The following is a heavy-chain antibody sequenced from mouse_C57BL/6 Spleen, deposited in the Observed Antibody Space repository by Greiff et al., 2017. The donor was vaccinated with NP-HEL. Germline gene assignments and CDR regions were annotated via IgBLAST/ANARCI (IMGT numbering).Heavy chain of an antibody. J-gene: IGHJ4*01. CDR2: IYPGSGNT. D-gene: IGHD2-1*01. Sequence: QVQLKQSGPELVKPGASVKISCKASGYSFTSYYIHWVKQRPGQGLEWIGWIYPGSGNTKYNEKFKGKATLTADTSSSTAYMQLSSLTSEDSAVYYCARSRGTYGNYPMDYWGQGTSVTVSS. V-gene: IGHV1-66*01. CDR1: GYSFTSYY. CDR3: ARSRGTYGNYPMDY.